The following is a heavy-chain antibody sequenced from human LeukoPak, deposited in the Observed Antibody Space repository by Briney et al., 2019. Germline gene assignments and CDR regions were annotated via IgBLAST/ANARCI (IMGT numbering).Heavy chain of an antibody. CDR2: INHSGST. D-gene: IGHD4-17*01. CDR1: GGSFSGYY. J-gene: IGHJ4*02. Sequence: SETLSLTCAVYGGSFSGYYWSWIRQPPGKGLEWIGEINHSGSTNYNPSLKSRVTISVDTSKNQFSLKLSSVTAADTAVYYCXXQIETTGPPHIDYWGQGTLVTVSS. V-gene: IGHV4-34*01. CDR3: XXQIETTGPPHIDY.